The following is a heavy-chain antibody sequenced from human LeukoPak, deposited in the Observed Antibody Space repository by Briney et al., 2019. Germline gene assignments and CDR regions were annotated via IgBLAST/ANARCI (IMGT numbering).Heavy chain of an antibody. CDR1: GGTFSSYA. D-gene: IGHD6-13*01. Sequence: SVKVSCKASGGTFSSYAISWVRQAPGQGLEWMGRIIPILGIANYAQKFQGRVTITADKSTSTAYMELSSLRSEDTAVYYCAREEKGGSSWLNDAFDIWGQGTMVTVSS. CDR2: IIPILGIA. J-gene: IGHJ3*02. CDR3: AREEKGGSSWLNDAFDI. V-gene: IGHV1-69*04.